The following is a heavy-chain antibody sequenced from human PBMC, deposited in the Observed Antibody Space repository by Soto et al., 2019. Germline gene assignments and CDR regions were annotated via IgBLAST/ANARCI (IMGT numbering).Heavy chain of an antibody. V-gene: IGHV3-53*01. D-gene: IGHD5-18*01. CDR1: GFLVNSAY. CDR2: INSDGST. CDR3: ARSGYSFAWGY. J-gene: IGHJ4*02. Sequence: EVQLVESGGGLIPPGGSLRLSCAASGFLVNSAYMTWVRQAPGKGLEWLSMINSDGSTLYADSVKGRFTISRDNSKNMRDLQSNSLRAEDTAMDNCARSGYSFAWGYWGQGTLVIVTS.